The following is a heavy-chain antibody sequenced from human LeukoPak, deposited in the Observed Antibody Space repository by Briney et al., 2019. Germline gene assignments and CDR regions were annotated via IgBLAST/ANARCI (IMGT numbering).Heavy chain of an antibody. Sequence: GASVKVSCKASGYTFTSYGISWVRQAPGQGLEWMGGIIPIFGTANYAQKFQGRVTITTDESTSTAYMELSSLRSEDTAVYYCARAHGDYEAGGYWGQGTLVTVSS. J-gene: IGHJ4*02. CDR1: GYTFTSYG. D-gene: IGHD4-17*01. V-gene: IGHV1-69*05. CDR3: ARAHGDYEAGGY. CDR2: IIPIFGTA.